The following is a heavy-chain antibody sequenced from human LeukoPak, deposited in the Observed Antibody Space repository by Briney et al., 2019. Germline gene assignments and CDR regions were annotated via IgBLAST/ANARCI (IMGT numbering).Heavy chain of an antibody. J-gene: IGHJ4*02. CDR1: VYTFTDHY. Sequence: GASVKVSCKAFVYTFTDHYVHWVRQAPGQGLEWMGWINPKSGDTKYVQKLQGRLTMTRDTSLRTAYMELTRLRSDDTAVFYCATYCGGDCAPGGYWGQGTLVTVS. V-gene: IGHV1-2*02. CDR3: ATYCGGDCAPGGY. D-gene: IGHD2-21*01. CDR2: INPKSGDT.